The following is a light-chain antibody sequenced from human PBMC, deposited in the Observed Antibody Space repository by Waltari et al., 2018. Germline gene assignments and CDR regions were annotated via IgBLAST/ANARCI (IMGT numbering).Light chain of an antibody. V-gene: IGLV3-19*01. Sequence: SSELTQDPAVSVALGQTVRITCQGDSLSRYYASWYQKRPGQAPRLFLYGQANLPSGIPDRFSGSTSGDTASLTITGAQAEDEADYYCHSRDTISTRVFGGGTRLTV. CDR2: GQA. J-gene: IGLJ3*02. CDR1: SLSRYY. CDR3: HSRDTISTRV.